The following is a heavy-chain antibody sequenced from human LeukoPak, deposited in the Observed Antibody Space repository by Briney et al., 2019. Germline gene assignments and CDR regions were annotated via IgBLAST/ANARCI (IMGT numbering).Heavy chain of an antibody. J-gene: IGHJ4*02. V-gene: IGHV4-30-4*07. CDR2: IYYSGST. Sequence: SETLSLTCAVSGGSISSGGYSWSWIRQPPGKGLEWIGYIYYSGSTYYNPSLKSRVTISVDTSKNQFSLKLSSVTAADTAVYYCARIRGGWYPNFDYWGQGTLVTVSS. CDR1: GGSISSGGYS. CDR3: ARIRGGWYPNFDY. D-gene: IGHD6-19*01.